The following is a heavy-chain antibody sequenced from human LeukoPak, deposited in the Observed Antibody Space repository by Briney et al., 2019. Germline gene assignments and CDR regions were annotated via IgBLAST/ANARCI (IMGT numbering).Heavy chain of an antibody. CDR1: GGTFSSYA. D-gene: IGHD4-23*01. Sequence: SVKVSCKASGGTFSSYAISWVRQAPGQGLEWMGGIIPIFGTANYAQKFQGRVTITADESTSTAYMELSSLRSEDTAVYYCARNSLRAVKSPLGREYYYYYGMDVWGQGTTVTVSS. V-gene: IGHV1-69*13. CDR3: ARNSLRAVKSPLGREYYYYYGMDV. CDR2: IIPIFGTA. J-gene: IGHJ6*02.